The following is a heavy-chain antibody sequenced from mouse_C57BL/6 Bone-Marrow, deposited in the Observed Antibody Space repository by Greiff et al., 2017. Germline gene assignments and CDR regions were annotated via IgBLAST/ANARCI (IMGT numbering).Heavy chain of an antibody. V-gene: IGHV1-82*01. CDR1: GYAFSSSW. Sequence: QVQLQQSGPELVKPGASVKISCKASGYAFSSSWMNWVKQRPGKGLEWIGRIYPGDGDTTYNGKFKGKATLTADKSSSTAYMQLSSLTSEDSAVYFCARITTVVATDAMDYWGQGTSVTVSS. J-gene: IGHJ4*01. D-gene: IGHD1-1*01. CDR2: IYPGDGDT. CDR3: ARITTVVATDAMDY.